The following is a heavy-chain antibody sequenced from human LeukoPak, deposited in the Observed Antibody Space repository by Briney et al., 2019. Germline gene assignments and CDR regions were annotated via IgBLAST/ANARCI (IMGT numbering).Heavy chain of an antibody. D-gene: IGHD3-22*01. CDR3: ARERGPIYDSSGYTPLWAFDI. V-gene: IGHV4-4*07. CDR1: GGTISSYY. CDR2: IYTSGST. J-gene: IGHJ3*02. Sequence: SETLSLTCTVSGGTISSYYWSWIRQPAGKGLEWIWHIYTSGSTNYNPSLKSRVTMSVDTSKNQFSLKLSSVTAADTGVYYCARERGPIYDSSGYTPLWAFDIWGQGTMVTVSS.